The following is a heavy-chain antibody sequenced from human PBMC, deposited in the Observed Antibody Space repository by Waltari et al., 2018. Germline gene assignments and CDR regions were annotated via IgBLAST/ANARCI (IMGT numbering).Heavy chain of an antibody. D-gene: IGHD4-4*01. V-gene: IGHV1-69-2*01. CDR2: VEPADSET. CDR3: ATVLTTVPTYWFDP. Sequence: EVQLVQSGAEVKKPGATVTITCKASGCTFTDYYKHWVQQAPGKGLEWMGRVEPADSETIYAEKFQGRVTITADTSTDTAYMELSSLRSEDTAVYYCATVLTTVPTYWFDPWGQGTLVTVSS. CDR1: GCTFTDYY. J-gene: IGHJ5*02.